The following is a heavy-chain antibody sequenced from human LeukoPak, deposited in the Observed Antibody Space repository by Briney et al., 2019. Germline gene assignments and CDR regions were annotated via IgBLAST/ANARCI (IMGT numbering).Heavy chain of an antibody. D-gene: IGHD3-10*01. CDR3: ASAYMVRGVYYMDV. V-gene: IGHV4-38-2*01. CDR1: GYSMSSGYY. J-gene: IGHJ6*03. Sequence: SETLSLTCAVSGYSMSSGYYWGWIRQPPGKGLEWIGSIYHSGSTYYNPSLKSRVTISVDTSKNQFSLKLSSVTAADTAVYYCASAYMVRGVYYMDVWGKGTTVTVSS. CDR2: IYHSGST.